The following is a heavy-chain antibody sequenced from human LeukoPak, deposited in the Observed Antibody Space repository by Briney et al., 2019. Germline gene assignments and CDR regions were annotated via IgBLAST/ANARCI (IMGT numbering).Heavy chain of an antibody. V-gene: IGHV4-39*01. CDR2: IYYSGST. D-gene: IGHD5-12*01. J-gene: IGHJ4*02. Sequence: SETLSLTCTVSGGSISSSSYYWDWIRQPPGKGLEWIGSIYYSGSTYYNPSLKSRVTISVDTSKNQFSLKLSSVTAADTAVYYCARLAVATNFDYWGQGTLVTVSS. CDR1: GGSISSSSYY. CDR3: ARLAVATNFDY.